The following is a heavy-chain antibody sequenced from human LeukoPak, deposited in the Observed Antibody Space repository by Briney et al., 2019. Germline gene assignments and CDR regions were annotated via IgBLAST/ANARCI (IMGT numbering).Heavy chain of an antibody. Sequence: GGSLRLSCAASGFTFSDYYMSWIRQAPGKGLEWISYITSSGSTIYYTDSVKGRFTVSRDNAKNSLYLHMNSLRAEDTAVYFCARHIEAATALHYWGQGTLVTVSS. D-gene: IGHD2-21*01. CDR1: GFTFSDYY. J-gene: IGHJ4*02. V-gene: IGHV3-11*01. CDR3: ARHIEAATALHY. CDR2: ITSSGSTI.